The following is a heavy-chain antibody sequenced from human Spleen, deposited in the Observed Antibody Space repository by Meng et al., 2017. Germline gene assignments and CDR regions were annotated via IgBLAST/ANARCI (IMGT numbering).Heavy chain of an antibody. CDR1: GDSITNHNW. CDR3: ARGGASSKWFDP. CDR2: IPHRGSS. D-gene: IGHD2/OR15-2a*01. V-gene: IGHV4-4*02. Sequence: QVQLRESGPALVKPSETLSLTCAVSGDSITNHNWWAWVRQPPGKGLEWIGEIPHRGSSAYSPSLKSRVSMSIDKSKNQFSLKLTSVTAADTAVYYCARGGASSKWFDPWGQGTLVTVSS. J-gene: IGHJ5*02.